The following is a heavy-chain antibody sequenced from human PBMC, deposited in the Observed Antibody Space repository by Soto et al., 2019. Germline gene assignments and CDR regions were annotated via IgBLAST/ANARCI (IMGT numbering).Heavy chain of an antibody. Sequence: SETLSLTCAVYGGSFSAYYWSWVRQPPGKGLEWIGYIYYSGSTNYNPALKSRVTISVDTSKNQFSLKLSSVTAADTAVYYCARAKAYYDFWSGYYSDYYYYGMDVWGQGTTVTVSS. CDR3: ARAKAYYDFWSGYYSDYYYYGMDV. D-gene: IGHD3-3*01. J-gene: IGHJ6*02. V-gene: IGHV4-59*01. CDR2: IYYSGST. CDR1: GGSFSAYY.